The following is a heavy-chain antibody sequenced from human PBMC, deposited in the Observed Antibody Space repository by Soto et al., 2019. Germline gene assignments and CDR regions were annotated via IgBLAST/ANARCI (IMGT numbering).Heavy chain of an antibody. D-gene: IGHD3-22*01. V-gene: IGHV3-23*01. Sequence: GGSLRLSCAASGFTFSSYAMSWVRQAPGKGLEWVSTISGSGGNTYYADSVKGRFTISRDNSKNTLYLQMNSLRDEDTAIYYCAKFYDSPWDPWGQGTLVTVSS. CDR2: ISGSGGNT. J-gene: IGHJ5*02. CDR1: GFTFSSYA. CDR3: AKFYDSPWDP.